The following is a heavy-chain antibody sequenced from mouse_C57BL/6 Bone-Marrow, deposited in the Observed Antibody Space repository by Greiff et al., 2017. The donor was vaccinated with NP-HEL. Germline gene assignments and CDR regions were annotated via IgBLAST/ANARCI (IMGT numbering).Heavy chain of an antibody. CDR1: GFTFSDFY. D-gene: IGHD2-1*01. CDR3: ARDAFYGNWDYAMDY. CDR2: SRNKANDYTT. Sequence: EVHLVESGGGLVQSGRSLRLSCATSGFTFSDFYMEWVRQAPGKGLEWIAASRNKANDYTTEYSASVKGRFIVSRDTSQSILYLQMNALRAEDTAMYYCARDAFYGNWDYAMDYWGQGTSVTVSS. J-gene: IGHJ4*01. V-gene: IGHV7-1*01.